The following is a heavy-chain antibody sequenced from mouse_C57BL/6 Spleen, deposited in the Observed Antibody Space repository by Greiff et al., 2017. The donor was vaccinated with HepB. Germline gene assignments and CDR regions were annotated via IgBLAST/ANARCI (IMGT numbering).Heavy chain of an antibody. V-gene: IGHV1-80*01. CDR2: IYPGDGDT. CDR3: ARLGITTEYYFDY. Sequence: VQLQQSGAELVKPGASVKISCKASGYAFSSYWMNWVKQRPGKGLEWIGQIYPGDGDTNYNGKFKGKATLTADKSSSTAYMQLSSLTSEDSAVYFGARLGITTEYYFDYWGQGTTLTVSS. CDR1: GYAFSSYW. D-gene: IGHD1-1*01. J-gene: IGHJ2*01.